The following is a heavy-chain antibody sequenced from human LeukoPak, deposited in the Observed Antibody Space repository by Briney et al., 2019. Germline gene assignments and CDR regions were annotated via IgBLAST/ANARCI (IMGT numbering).Heavy chain of an antibody. Sequence: PILGIANYAQKFQGRVTITADKSTSTAYMELSSLRSEDTAVYYCARDRGWWELPQRYFDYWGQGTLVTVSS. CDR3: ARDRGWWELPQRYFDY. CDR2: PILGIA. J-gene: IGHJ4*02. D-gene: IGHD1-26*01. V-gene: IGHV1-69*04.